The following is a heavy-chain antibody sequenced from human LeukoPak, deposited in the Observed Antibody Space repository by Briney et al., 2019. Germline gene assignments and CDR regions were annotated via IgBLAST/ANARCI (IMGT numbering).Heavy chain of an antibody. D-gene: IGHD4-17*01. CDR3: ASPKYHYGDYEEDY. Sequence: SQTLSLTCTVSGGSISSGSYYWSWIRQPAGKGLEWIGRIYTSGSTNYNPSLKSRVTISVDTSKNQFSLKLSSVTAADTAVYYCASPKYHYGDYEEDYWGQGTLVTVSS. CDR1: GGSISSGSYY. J-gene: IGHJ4*02. CDR2: IYTSGST. V-gene: IGHV4-61*02.